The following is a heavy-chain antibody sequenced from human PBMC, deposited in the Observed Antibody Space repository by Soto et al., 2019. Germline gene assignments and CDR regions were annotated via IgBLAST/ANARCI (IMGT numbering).Heavy chain of an antibody. CDR1: GFTFSSYP. J-gene: IGHJ4*02. D-gene: IGHD2-8*01. V-gene: IGHV3-23*01. CDR3: AKTLPGLMGDSIWGEYYFDY. Sequence: ASLSRSYPASGFTFSSYPISWVGQAPGKGLEWVYAISGSGGSTYYADSVTGRFTISRDNSKNTLYLQMNSLRAEDRDVYYWAKTLPGLMGDSIWGEYYFDYWGQGTRATVTS. CDR2: ISGSGGST.